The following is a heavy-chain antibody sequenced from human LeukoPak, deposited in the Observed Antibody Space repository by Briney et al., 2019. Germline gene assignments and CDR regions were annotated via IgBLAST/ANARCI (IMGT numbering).Heavy chain of an antibody. CDR2: IYYSGST. J-gene: IGHJ4*02. Sequence: SETLSLTCTVSGGSISSSSYYWGWIRQPPGKGLEWIGSIYYSGSTYYNPSLKSRVTICVDTSKNQFSLKLSSVTAADTAVYYCARHESWELSLGIHYFDYWGQGTLVTVSS. CDR3: ARHESWELSLGIHYFDY. V-gene: IGHV4-39*01. CDR1: GGSISSSSYY. D-gene: IGHD1-26*01.